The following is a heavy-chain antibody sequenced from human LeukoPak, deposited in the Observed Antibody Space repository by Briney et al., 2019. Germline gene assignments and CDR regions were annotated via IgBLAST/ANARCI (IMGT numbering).Heavy chain of an antibody. V-gene: IGHV3-74*01. CDR3: ARDPDICSGGSCYSHFDY. CDR2: IKSDGSST. CDR1: GFTFSSYW. D-gene: IGHD2-15*01. Sequence: PVGSLRLSCAASGFTFSSYWMHWVRQAPGKGLVWVSRIKSDGSSTRYADFVKGRFTISRDNAKNTLYLQLNSLRAEDTAVYYCARDPDICSGGSCYSHFDYWGHGTLVTVSS. J-gene: IGHJ4*01.